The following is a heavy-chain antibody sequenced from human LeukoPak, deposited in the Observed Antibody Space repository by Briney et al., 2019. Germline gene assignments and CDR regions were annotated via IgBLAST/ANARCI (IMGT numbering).Heavy chain of an antibody. D-gene: IGHD3-22*01. V-gene: IGHV4-59*01. CDR3: ARVSDISGYYYYFDY. CDR1: SGSISNYY. CDR2: IYYRGNT. Sequence: SETLSLTSTVSSGSISNYYWSWIRQPPGKGLEWIGYIYYRGNTNYNPSLKSRVTISVDTSRNQFSLKLSSVIAADTAVYYCARVSDISGYYYYFDYWGQGTLVTVSS. J-gene: IGHJ4*02.